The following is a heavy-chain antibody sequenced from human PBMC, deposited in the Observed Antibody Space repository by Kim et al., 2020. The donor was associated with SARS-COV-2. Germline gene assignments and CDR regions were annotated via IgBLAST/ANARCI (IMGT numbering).Heavy chain of an antibody. CDR1: GFTFSSYA. CDR2: ISGSGGST. CDR3: AKWPSSLPYCTNGVCLTGSGYDSEHAAAGRTDY. D-gene: IGHD2-8*01. Sequence: GGSLRLSCAASGFTFSSYAMSWVRQAPGKGLEWVSAISGSGGSTYYADSVKGRFTISRDNSKNTLYLQMNSLRAEDTAVYYCAKWPSSLPYCTNGVCLTGSGYDSEHAAAGRTDYWGQGTLVTVSS. V-gene: IGHV3-23*01. J-gene: IGHJ4*02.